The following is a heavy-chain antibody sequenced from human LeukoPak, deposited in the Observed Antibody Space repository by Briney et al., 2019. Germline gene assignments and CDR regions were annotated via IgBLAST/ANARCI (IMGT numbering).Heavy chain of an antibody. J-gene: IGHJ4*02. CDR1: GFTFSSYS. Sequence: GGSLRLSCAASGFTFSSYSMNWVRQAPGKGLEWVSSISSSSSYIYYADSVKGRFTISRGNAKNSLYLQMNSLRAEDTAVYYCARGGFGVVIPDYWGQGTLVTVSS. CDR3: ARGGFGVVIPDY. V-gene: IGHV3-21*01. CDR2: ISSSSSYI. D-gene: IGHD3-3*01.